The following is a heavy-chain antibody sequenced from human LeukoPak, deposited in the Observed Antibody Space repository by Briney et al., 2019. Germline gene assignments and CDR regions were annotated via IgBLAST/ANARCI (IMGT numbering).Heavy chain of an antibody. Sequence: GGSLRLSCAASGFTFSSYGMHWVRQAPGKGLEWVAVIWYDGSNKYYADSVKGRFTISRDNSKNTLYLQMNSLRAEDTAVYYCAREAAACPNYYYYYGMDVWGQGTTVTVSS. CDR3: AREAAACPNYYYYYGMDV. CDR2: IWYDGSNK. J-gene: IGHJ6*02. D-gene: IGHD6-6*01. V-gene: IGHV3-33*01. CDR1: GFTFSSYG.